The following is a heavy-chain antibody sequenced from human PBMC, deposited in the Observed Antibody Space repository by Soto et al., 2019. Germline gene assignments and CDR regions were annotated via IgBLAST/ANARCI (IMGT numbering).Heavy chain of an antibody. J-gene: IGHJ4*02. Sequence: ASVKVSCKASGYTFTSYAMHWVRQAPGQRLEWMGWINAGNGNTKYSQKFQGRVTITRDTSASTAYMELGSLRSEDTAVYYCARALVRAMVTAISLGYWGQGTLVTVSS. D-gene: IGHD2-21*02. CDR2: INAGNGNT. CDR1: GYTFTSYA. V-gene: IGHV1-3*01. CDR3: ARALVRAMVTAISLGY.